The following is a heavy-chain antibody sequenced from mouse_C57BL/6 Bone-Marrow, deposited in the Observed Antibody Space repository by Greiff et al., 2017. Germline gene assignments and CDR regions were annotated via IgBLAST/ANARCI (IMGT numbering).Heavy chain of an antibody. V-gene: IGHV1-62-2*01. Sequence: VQLQQSGAELVKPGASVTLSCTASGYTFTEYTIHWVKQRSGPGLVWIGWFYPGSGSIKYNEKFKDKATLTADQSSSTVYLVLSRLTAEDSAVFFCARHEMGYYGSSAWFAYWGQGTLVTVSA. J-gene: IGHJ3*01. CDR3: ARHEMGYYGSSAWFAY. CDR2: FYPGSGSI. D-gene: IGHD1-1*01. CDR1: GYTFTEYT.